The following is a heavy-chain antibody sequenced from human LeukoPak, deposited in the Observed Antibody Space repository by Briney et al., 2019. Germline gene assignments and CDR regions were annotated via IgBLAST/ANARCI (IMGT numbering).Heavy chain of an antibody. Sequence: QAGGSLRLSCAASGFTFSNYWMSWVRQAPGKGLEWVANIKQDGSEKYYVDSVKGRFTISRDNAKNSLYLQMNSLRAEDTAVYYCARDTMGYSYGYGVVADYWGQGTLVTVSS. J-gene: IGHJ4*02. V-gene: IGHV3-7*01. D-gene: IGHD5-18*01. CDR3: ARDTMGYSYGYGVVADY. CDR1: GFTFSNYW. CDR2: IKQDGSEK.